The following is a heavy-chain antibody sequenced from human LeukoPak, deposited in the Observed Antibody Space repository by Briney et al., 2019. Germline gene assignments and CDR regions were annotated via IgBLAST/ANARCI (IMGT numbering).Heavy chain of an antibody. J-gene: IGHJ3*02. CDR1: GGTFSNYA. V-gene: IGHV1-69*05. CDR3: ASPIMVYDAFDI. CDR2: IVPIFGTA. D-gene: IGHD2-8*01. Sequence: SVKVSCKASGGTFSNYAISWVRQAPGQGLEWMGRIVPIFGTANYAQRFQGRITINTDESTNTPYTELSTLRSEDTAVYYCASPIMVYDAFDIWGQGTMVTVSS.